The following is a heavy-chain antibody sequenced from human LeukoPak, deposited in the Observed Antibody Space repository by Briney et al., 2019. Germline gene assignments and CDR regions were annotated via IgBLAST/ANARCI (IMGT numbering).Heavy chain of an antibody. CDR3: ARRRKVVRAGFDY. J-gene: IGHJ4*02. CDR2: INHSGTT. Sequence: SETLSLTCAGYGGSFSSYFWTWIRQTPGKGLEWIGEINHSGTTNYNPSLKSRVTMSVDTSKDQFSLKSMSVTAADTGVYYCARRRKVVRAGFDYWGQGTRVIVSS. D-gene: IGHD2-21*01. V-gene: IGHV4-34*01. CDR1: GGSFSSYF.